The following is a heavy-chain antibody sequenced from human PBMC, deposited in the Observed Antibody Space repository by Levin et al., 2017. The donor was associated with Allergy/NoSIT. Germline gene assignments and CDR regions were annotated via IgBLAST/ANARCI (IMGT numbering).Heavy chain of an antibody. CDR2: ISTNSAYI. Sequence: GESLKISCSTSGFTFNIYTMNWVRQAPGKGLEWISFISTNSAYIFYADSVRGRFTISRDNAEGSLYLQMNSLRADDTASYYCARGPEVWGQGTPVTVSS. J-gene: IGHJ4*02. V-gene: IGHV3-21*01. CDR1: GFTFNIYT. CDR3: ARGPEV.